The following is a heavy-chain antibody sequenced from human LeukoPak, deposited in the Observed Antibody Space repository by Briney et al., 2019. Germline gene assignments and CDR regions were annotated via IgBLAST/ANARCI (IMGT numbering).Heavy chain of an antibody. CDR2: ISGSGGST. J-gene: IGHJ4*02. V-gene: IGHV3-23*01. D-gene: IGHD6-19*01. CDR3: AREAGPLDY. CDR1: TFPFTSYA. Sequence: PGGSLRLSCAAATFPFTSYAMTWVRQAPGKGLEWVSVISGSGGSTYYADSVKGRFTISRDNSENILYLLMNNLRVDDTAIYYCAREAGPLDYWGQGARVTVSS.